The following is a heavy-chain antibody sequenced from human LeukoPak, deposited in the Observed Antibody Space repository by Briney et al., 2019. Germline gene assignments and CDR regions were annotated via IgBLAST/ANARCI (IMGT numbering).Heavy chain of an antibody. J-gene: IGHJ4*02. D-gene: IGHD5-24*01. CDR1: GYTFTSYD. CDR2: MNPNSGNT. Sequence: ASVKVSCKASGYTFTSYDINWVRQATGQGLEWMGWMNPNSGNTGYAQKFQGRVTMTRDTSTSTVYMELSSLRSEDTAVYYCARDRYRWLQFPDYWGQGTLVTVSS. V-gene: IGHV1-8*01. CDR3: ARDRYRWLQFPDY.